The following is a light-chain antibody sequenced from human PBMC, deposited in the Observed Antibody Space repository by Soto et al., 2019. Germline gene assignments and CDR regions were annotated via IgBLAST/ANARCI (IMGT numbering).Light chain of an antibody. CDR2: SAS. Sequence: IVLTHSPGTLSLSPGEGATLSCRASQSVRSNSLAWYQQKPGQAPRLRIYSASSRAPGISDRFSGSASGTDFSLTISRLEPEDFAVYYCQQYAKSPLTFGGGTRVDMK. CDR3: QQYAKSPLT. CDR1: QSVRSNS. J-gene: IGKJ4*01. V-gene: IGKV3-20*01.